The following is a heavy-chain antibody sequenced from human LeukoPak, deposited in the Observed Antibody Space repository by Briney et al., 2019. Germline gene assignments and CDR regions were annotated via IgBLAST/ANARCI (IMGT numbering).Heavy chain of an antibody. CDR2: ISYDGSNK. V-gene: IGHV3-30*03. J-gene: IGHJ5*02. CDR3: AREQQLVWFGP. CDR1: GFTFSSYG. D-gene: IGHD6-13*01. Sequence: GRSLRLSCAASGFTFSSYGMHWVRQAPGKGLEWVAVISYDGSNKYYADSVKGRFTISRDNSKNTLYLQMNSLRAEDTAVYYCAREQQLVWFGPWGQGTLVTVSS.